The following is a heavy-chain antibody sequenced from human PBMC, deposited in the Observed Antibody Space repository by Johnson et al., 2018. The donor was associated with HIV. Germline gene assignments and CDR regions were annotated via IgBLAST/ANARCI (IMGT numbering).Heavy chain of an antibody. CDR3: ALESVRSTDALDI. V-gene: IGHV3-30*02. Sequence: QMQLVESGGGVVQPGGSLRLSCAASGFTFSSYGMHWVRQAPGKGLEWVAFIRYDGSNKYYADSVKGRFTISRDNSKNSLYLQTTSLRAEATAVYYCALESVRSTDALDIWGQGTMVTVSS. CDR1: GFTFSSYG. D-gene: IGHD3-10*01. CDR2: IRYDGSNK. J-gene: IGHJ3*02.